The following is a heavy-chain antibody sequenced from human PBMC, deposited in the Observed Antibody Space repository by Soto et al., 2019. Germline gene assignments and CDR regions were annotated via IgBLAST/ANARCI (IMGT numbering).Heavy chain of an antibody. CDR1: GYNFSNYW. J-gene: IGHJ4*02. CDR2: IYAGDSDT. Sequence: PGESLKISCKGSGYNFSNYWIGWVRQMPGKGLEWMGIIYAGDSDTRYSPSFQGQVSISVDKSIRTAHLQWNSLEASDTAIYYCATAAGSAFERKGYFDFWGQGTSVTVSS. CDR3: ATAAGSAFERKGYFDF. D-gene: IGHD5-12*01. V-gene: IGHV5-51*01.